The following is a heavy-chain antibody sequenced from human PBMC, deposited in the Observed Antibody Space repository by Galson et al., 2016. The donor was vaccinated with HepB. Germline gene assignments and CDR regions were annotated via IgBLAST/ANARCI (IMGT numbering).Heavy chain of an antibody. CDR3: ARPTHGYYFDY. Sequence: SVKVSCKASGYTFTSYYVHWVRQAPGQGLEWMGIINPSGGSTRYAQKFQGRVTMTRDTSTSTVYMELSSLRSEDTAVYYCARPTHGYYFDYWGQGTLVSVSS. CDR1: GYTFTSYY. CDR2: INPSGGST. V-gene: IGHV1-46*01. J-gene: IGHJ4*02.